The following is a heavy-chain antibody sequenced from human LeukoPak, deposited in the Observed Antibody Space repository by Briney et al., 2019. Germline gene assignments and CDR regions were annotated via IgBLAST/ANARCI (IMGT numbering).Heavy chain of an antibody. CDR2: ITGSSDST. Sequence: PGGSLRLSCAASGFAFSSYTMGWVRQAPGKGLEWVSSITGSSDSTYYADSVKGRFTISRDNSKNTLYLQVNSLRAEDTAVYFCAKKTSYCGGDCYPYYFDHWGQGTLVTVSS. CDR3: AKKTSYCGGDCYPYYFDH. D-gene: IGHD2-21*02. V-gene: IGHV3-23*01. CDR1: GFAFSSYT. J-gene: IGHJ4*02.